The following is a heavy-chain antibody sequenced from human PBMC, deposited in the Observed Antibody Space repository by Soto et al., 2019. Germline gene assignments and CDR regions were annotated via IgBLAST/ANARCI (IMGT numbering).Heavy chain of an antibody. J-gene: IGHJ6*02. CDR1: GGTFSSYA. CDR3: ASPPDNSYCYGMDV. D-gene: IGHD2-15*01. CDR2: IIPIFGTA. Sequence: QVQLVQSGAEVKKPGSSVKVSCKASGGTFSSYAISWVRQAPGQGLEWMGGIIPIFGTANYTQKFQGRVTSTADESTSTAYMELRSLRSEGTAVYYCASPPDNSYCYGMDVWGQGTTVTVSS. V-gene: IGHV1-69*12.